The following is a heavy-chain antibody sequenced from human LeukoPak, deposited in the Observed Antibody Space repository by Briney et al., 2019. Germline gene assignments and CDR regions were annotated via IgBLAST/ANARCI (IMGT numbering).Heavy chain of an antibody. J-gene: IGHJ3*02. Sequence: GASVKVSCKASGYTSTSYDINWVRQATGQGLEWMGWMNPNSGNTGYAQKVQGRVTMTRNTSISTAYMELSSLRSEDTAVYYCARDRYYDSSGYYPAAFDIWGQGTMVTVSS. V-gene: IGHV1-8*01. CDR3: ARDRYYDSSGYYPAAFDI. D-gene: IGHD3-22*01. CDR2: MNPNSGNT. CDR1: GYTSTSYD.